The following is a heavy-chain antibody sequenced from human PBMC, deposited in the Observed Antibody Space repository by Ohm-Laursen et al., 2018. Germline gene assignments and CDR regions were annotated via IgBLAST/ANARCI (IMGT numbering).Heavy chain of an antibody. J-gene: IGHJ4*02. CDR2: ISSSSGSI. CDR1: GFTFSSYS. V-gene: IGHV3-21*01. CDR3: AKDENMAIIRGLFDF. D-gene: IGHD5-24*01. Sequence: SLRLSCTASGFTFSSYSMSWVRQAPGKGLEWVSSISSSSGSIYYADSMKGRFTISRDNSKNTLYLEVNSLRPEDTAMYYCAKDENMAIIRGLFDFWGQGALVTVSS.